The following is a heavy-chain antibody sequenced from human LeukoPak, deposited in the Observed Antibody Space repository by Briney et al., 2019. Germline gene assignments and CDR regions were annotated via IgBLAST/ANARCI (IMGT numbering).Heavy chain of an antibody. CDR1: GFTFSGSA. CDR2: IRSKANSYAT. D-gene: IGHD6-19*01. V-gene: IGHV3-73*01. CDR3: TRPIAVAGDGDY. J-gene: IGHJ4*02. Sequence: GGSLRLSCAASGFTFSGSAMHWVRQASGKGLEWVGRIRSKANSYATAYAASVKGRFTISRDDSKNTAYLQMNSLKTEDTAVYYCTRPIAVAGDGDYWGQGTLVTVSS.